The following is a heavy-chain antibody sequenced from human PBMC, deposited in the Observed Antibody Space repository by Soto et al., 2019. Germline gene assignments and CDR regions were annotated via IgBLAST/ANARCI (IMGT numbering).Heavy chain of an antibody. V-gene: IGHV3-23*01. D-gene: IGHD6-13*01. J-gene: IGHJ4*02. CDR1: GINFSSYA. CDR3: AKSGYSSSWPFEY. CDR2: IVANGDTS. Sequence: EVQLLESGGGLVQPGGSLRLSCAVSGINFSSYAMSWVRQAPGKGLEWVSSIVANGDTSYYADSVRGRFTTSRDNSKNILYMEMNALGAEDTAVYYCAKSGYSSSWPFEYWGQGTRVTVSS.